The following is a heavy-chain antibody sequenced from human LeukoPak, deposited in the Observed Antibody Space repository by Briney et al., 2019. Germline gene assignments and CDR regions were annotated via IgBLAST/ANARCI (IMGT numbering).Heavy chain of an antibody. CDR3: ARISPERGYSYGPLDNYFDY. V-gene: IGHV3-7*01. CDR2: INQDGGET. D-gene: IGHD5-18*01. CDR1: GFTFSSYW. J-gene: IGHJ4*02. Sequence: SGGSLRLSCAASGFTFSSYWMSWVRQAPGKGLEWVANINQDGGETYYVDSVKGRFTISRDNAKNSLYLQMNSPRAEDTAVYYCARISPERGYSYGPLDNYFDYWGQGTLVTVSS.